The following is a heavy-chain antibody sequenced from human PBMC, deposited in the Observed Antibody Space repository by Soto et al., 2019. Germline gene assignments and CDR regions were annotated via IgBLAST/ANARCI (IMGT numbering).Heavy chain of an antibody. CDR1: GFTFDDYS. CDR2: IYWNSGIV. CDR3: VKDEAGYMDV. V-gene: IGHV3-9*01. Sequence: EVQLVESGGGLVQPGRYLRLSCAASGFTFDDYSMNWVRQAPGQGLEWVSGIYWNSGIVGYADAVKGRFTISRDNAKNSLFLQMNSLRDEDTALYYGVKDEAGYMDVWGKGTTVAVSS. D-gene: IGHD6-19*01. J-gene: IGHJ6*03.